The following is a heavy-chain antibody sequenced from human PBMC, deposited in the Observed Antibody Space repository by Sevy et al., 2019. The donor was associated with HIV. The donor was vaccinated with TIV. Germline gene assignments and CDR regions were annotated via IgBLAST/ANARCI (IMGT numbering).Heavy chain of an antibody. Sequence: APVKVSCKVSGYTLTELSMHWVRQAPGKGLEWMGGFDPEDGETIYAQKFQGRVTMTEDTSTDTAYMELSSLRSEDTAVYYCATATITMIALSPVNTCAFDIWGQGTMVTVSS. CDR1: GYTLTELS. CDR3: ATATITMIALSPVNTCAFDI. J-gene: IGHJ3*02. CDR2: FDPEDGET. D-gene: IGHD3-22*01. V-gene: IGHV1-24*01.